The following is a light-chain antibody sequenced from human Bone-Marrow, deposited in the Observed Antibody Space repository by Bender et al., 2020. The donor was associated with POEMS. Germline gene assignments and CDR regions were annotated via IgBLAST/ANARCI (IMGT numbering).Light chain of an antibody. J-gene: IGLJ3*02. V-gene: IGLV1-44*01. CDR2: SSH. CDR3: AVWDDSLNGWV. Sequence: QSVLTQPPSASGTPGQRVTISCSGGSSNIGAHAVNWYQHLPGPAPKLLIYSSHRRPSEVPDRFSGSRSGTSASLAISGLQSEDEGDYYCAVWDDSLNGWVFGGGTKLTVL. CDR1: SSNIGAHA.